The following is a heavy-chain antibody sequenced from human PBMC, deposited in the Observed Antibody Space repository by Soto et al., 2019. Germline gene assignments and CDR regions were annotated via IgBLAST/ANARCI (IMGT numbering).Heavy chain of an antibody. V-gene: IGHV4-4*02. CDR1: GGSISSSNW. D-gene: IGHD3-10*01. CDR3: ARDQRFYSGSGSPGGMDV. J-gene: IGHJ6*02. CDR2: IYHSGST. Sequence: QVQLQESGPGLVKPSGTLSLTCAVSGGSISSSNWWSWVRQPPGKGLEWIGEIYHSGSTNYNPSLKSRVTISVDKSKDQFSLKLSSVTAADTAVYYCARDQRFYSGSGSPGGMDVWGQGTTVTVSS.